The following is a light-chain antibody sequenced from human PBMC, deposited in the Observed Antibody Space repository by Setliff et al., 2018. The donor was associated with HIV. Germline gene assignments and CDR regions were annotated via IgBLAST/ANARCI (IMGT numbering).Light chain of an antibody. CDR1: SGSIASNY. CDR3: QSYDSSPGA. Sequence: NFMLTQPHSVSESPGKTVTISCTRSSGSIASNYVQWFQQRPGSSPTLVIYDDDDRASGVPDRFSGSIDSSSNSAFLTISGLKTEDEADYYCQSYDSSPGAFGGGTKVTVL. CDR2: DDD. V-gene: IGLV6-57*01. J-gene: IGLJ2*01.